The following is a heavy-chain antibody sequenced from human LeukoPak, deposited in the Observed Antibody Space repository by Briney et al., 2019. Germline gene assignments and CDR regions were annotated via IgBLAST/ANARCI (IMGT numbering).Heavy chain of an antibody. D-gene: IGHD6-13*01. CDR1: GGTFSSYA. J-gene: IGHJ6*03. CDR3: ATGGLGSSWYNYYYMDV. V-gene: IGHV1-69*13. CDR2: IIPIFGTA. Sequence: SVKVSCKASGGTFSSYAISWVRQAPGQGLEWMGGIIPIFGTANYAQKFQGRVTITADESTSTAYMELSSLRSEDTAVYYCATGGLGSSWYNYYYMDVWGKGTTVTVSS.